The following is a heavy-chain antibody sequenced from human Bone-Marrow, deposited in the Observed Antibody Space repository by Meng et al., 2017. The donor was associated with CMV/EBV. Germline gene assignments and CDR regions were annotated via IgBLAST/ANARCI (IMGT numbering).Heavy chain of an antibody. CDR2: IIPIFGTA. D-gene: IGHD2-2*01. CDR1: GYTFTGYY. J-gene: IGHJ4*02. CDR3: ARKYCSSTSCYLDY. V-gene: IGHV1-69*05. Sequence: SVKVSCKASGYTFTGYYMHWVRQAPGQGLEWMGGIIPIFGTANYAQKFQGRVTITTDESTSTAYMELSSLRSEDTAVYYCARKYCSSTSCYLDYWGQGTLVTVSS.